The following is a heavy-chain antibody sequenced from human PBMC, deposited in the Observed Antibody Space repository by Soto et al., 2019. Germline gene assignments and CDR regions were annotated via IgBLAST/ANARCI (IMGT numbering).Heavy chain of an antibody. CDR2: IYPGDSDT. D-gene: IGHD2-15*01. CDR3: ARPFRIGYHYYYGMDV. CDR1: GYTFSSNW. J-gene: IGHJ6*02. Sequence: GESRKISCKASGYTFSSNWIVWLRQMPGKGLEWMGIIYPGDSDTRYSPSFQRQVTISADKSISTAYLQWSSLKASDTAMYYWARPFRIGYHYYYGMDVWDQGATVTV. V-gene: IGHV5-51*01.